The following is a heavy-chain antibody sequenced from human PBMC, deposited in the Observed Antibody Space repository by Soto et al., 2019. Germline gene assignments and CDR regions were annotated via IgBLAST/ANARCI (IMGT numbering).Heavy chain of an antibody. Sequence: GGSLRLSCAASGFTFSSYAMSWVRQAPGKGLEWVSAISGSGGSTYYADSVKGRFTISRDNSKNTLYLQMNSLRAEDTAVYYCAKVTVYDSSGYVDYWGQGTLVTVSS. V-gene: IGHV3-23*01. D-gene: IGHD3-22*01. CDR1: GFTFSSYA. CDR2: ISGSGGST. J-gene: IGHJ4*02. CDR3: AKVTVYDSSGYVDY.